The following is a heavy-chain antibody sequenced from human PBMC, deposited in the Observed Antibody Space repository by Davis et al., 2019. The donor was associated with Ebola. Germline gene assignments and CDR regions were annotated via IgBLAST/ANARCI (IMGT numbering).Heavy chain of an antibody. J-gene: IGHJ6*02. CDR1: GFTFSSYA. D-gene: IGHD3-3*01. CDR3: ARGSPFWSGYYYYYYGMDV. Sequence: GESLKISCAASGFTFSSYAMSWVRQAPGKGLEWVSAISGSGGSTYYADSVKGRFTISRDNSKNTLYLQMNSLRAEDTAVYYCARGSPFWSGYYYYYYGMDVWGQGTTVTVSS. V-gene: IGHV3-23*01. CDR2: ISGSGGST.